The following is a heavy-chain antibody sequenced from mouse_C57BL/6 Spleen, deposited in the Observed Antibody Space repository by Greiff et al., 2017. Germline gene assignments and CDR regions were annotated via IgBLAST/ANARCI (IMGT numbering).Heavy chain of an antibody. D-gene: IGHD1-1*01. Sequence: EVQLQQSGTVLARPGASVKMSCKTSGYTFTSYWMHWVKQRPGQGLEWIGAIYPGNSDTSYNQKFKGKAKLTAVTSASTAYMELSSLTNEDSAVYYCTRSDYYGPNYFDYWGQGTTLTVSS. CDR2: IYPGNSDT. V-gene: IGHV1-5*01. J-gene: IGHJ2*01. CDR3: TRSDYYGPNYFDY. CDR1: GYTFTSYW.